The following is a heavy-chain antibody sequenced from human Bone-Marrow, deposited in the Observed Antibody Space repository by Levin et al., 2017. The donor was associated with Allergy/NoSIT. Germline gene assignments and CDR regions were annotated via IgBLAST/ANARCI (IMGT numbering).Heavy chain of an antibody. J-gene: IGHJ4*02. V-gene: IGHV4-39*01. CDR2: IYYSGST. CDR1: GGSISSSSYY. CDR3: ARHGGTVPAAICYFDY. Sequence: SETLSLTCTVSGGSISSSSYYWGWIRQPPGKGLEWIGSIYYSGSTYYNPSLKSRVTISVDTSKNQFSLKLSSVTAADTAVYYCARHGGTVPAAICYFDYWGQGTLVTVSS. D-gene: IGHD2-2*01.